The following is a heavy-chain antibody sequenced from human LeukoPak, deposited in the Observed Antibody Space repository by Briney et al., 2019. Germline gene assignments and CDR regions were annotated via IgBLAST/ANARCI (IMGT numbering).Heavy chain of an antibody. J-gene: IGHJ5*02. Sequence: GGFLRLSCAASGFTFSSYVMSWVSQAPGKGLEWVSAISGSGGSTYYADSVEGRFTISRDNSKNTLYLQMNSLRAEDTALYYCVRGRDYVGVAASLDLWGRGTLVTVS. D-gene: IGHD4-17*01. V-gene: IGHV3-23*01. CDR3: VRGRDYVGVAASLDL. CDR1: GFTFSSYV. CDR2: ISGSGGST.